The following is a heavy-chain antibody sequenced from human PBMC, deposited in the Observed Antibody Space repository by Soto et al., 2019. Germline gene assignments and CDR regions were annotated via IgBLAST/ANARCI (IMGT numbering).Heavy chain of an antibody. CDR2: IYSGGST. CDR1: GFTVSSNY. V-gene: IGHV3-66*01. CDR3: ASYSNYSYNYMDV. Sequence: TGGSLRLSCAASGFTVSSNYMSWVRQAPGKGLEWVSVIYSGGSTYCADSVKGRFTISRDNSKNTLYLQMNSLRAEDTAVYYCASYSNYSYNYMDVSGKGTVVTVFS. D-gene: IGHD4-4*01. J-gene: IGHJ6*03.